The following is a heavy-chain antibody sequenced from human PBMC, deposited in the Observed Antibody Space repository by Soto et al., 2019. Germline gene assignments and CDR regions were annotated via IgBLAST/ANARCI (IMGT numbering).Heavy chain of an antibody. CDR2: IVPNVGTV. CDR3: ARRDTSGFLRYFDN. CDR1: GGTLSSFINYP. V-gene: IGHV1-69*06. D-gene: IGHD3-3*01. J-gene: IGHJ4*02. Sequence: QMQLVQSGAEVKQPGSSVKVSCKASGGTLSSFINYPINWVRQAPGQGLEWMGGIVPNVGTVNYAQKFQGRVTITADKSTGTAYMELSSLRSEDTALYYCARRDTSGFLRYFDNWGQGTLVSVSS.